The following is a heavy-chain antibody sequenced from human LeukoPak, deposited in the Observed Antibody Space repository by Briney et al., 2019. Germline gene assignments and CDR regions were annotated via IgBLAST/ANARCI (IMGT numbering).Heavy chain of an antibody. Sequence: AASVKVSCKASGGTFSSYTISWVRQAPGQGLEWMGRIIPILGIANYAQKFQGRVTITADKSTSTAYMELSSLRSEDTAVYYCARDPMSGTIVGATTNYYYYYMDVWGKGTTVTVSS. J-gene: IGHJ6*03. CDR2: IIPILGIA. D-gene: IGHD1-26*01. CDR3: ARDPMSGTIVGATTNYYYYYMDV. V-gene: IGHV1-69*04. CDR1: GGTFSSYT.